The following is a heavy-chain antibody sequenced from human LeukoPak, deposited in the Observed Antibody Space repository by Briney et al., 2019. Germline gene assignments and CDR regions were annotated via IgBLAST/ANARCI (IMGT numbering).Heavy chain of an antibody. D-gene: IGHD3-9*01. Sequence: PSETLSLTCTVSGGSISSGDYYWSWIRQPPGKGLEWIGEINHSGSTNYNPSLKSRVTISVDTSKNQFSLKLSSVTAADTAVYYCARGAPDPRLRYFDWSRPLFDYWGQGTLVTVSS. J-gene: IGHJ4*02. CDR3: ARGAPDPRLRYFDWSRPLFDY. CDR2: INHSGST. CDR1: GGSISSGDYY. V-gene: IGHV4-39*07.